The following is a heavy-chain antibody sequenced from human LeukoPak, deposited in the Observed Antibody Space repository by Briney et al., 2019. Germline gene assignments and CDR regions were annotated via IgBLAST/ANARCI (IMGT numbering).Heavy chain of an antibody. J-gene: IGHJ3*02. CDR3: ARDRGVPGPGNALDT. CDR1: GYTFTNYH. CDR2: VKPKSGDS. V-gene: IGHV1-2*06. Sequence: ASVRVSCKASGYTFTNYHMHWVRQAPGQGLEWLGLVKPKSGDSDFVQKFRGRVTVTTDVSTTTIHMELSNLRSDDTAVYYCARDRGVPGPGNALDTWGQGTMVTVSS. D-gene: IGHD2-8*01.